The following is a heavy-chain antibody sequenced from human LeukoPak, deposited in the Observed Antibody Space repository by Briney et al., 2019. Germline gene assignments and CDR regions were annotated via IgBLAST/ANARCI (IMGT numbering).Heavy chain of an antibody. Sequence: GGSLRLSCAASGFTFSSYGMHWVRQAPGKGLEWVAFIRYDGSNKYYADSVKGRFTISRDNSKNTLYLQMNSLRAEDTAVYYCAREWLLLRYDAFDIWGQGTMVTVSS. D-gene: IGHD3-22*01. V-gene: IGHV3-30*02. CDR3: AREWLLLRYDAFDI. CDR1: GFTFSSYG. J-gene: IGHJ3*02. CDR2: IRYDGSNK.